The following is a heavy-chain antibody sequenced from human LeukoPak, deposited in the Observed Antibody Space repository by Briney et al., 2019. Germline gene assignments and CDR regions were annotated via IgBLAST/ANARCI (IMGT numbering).Heavy chain of an antibody. Sequence: GASVKVSCKASGGTFSSYAISWVRQAPGQGLEWMGRIIPIFGTANYAQKFQGRVTITPDESTSTAYMELSSMRSEATAVYYSARARGYSGYDWGQGTLATVSS. V-gene: IGHV1-69*13. J-gene: IGHJ4*02. CDR1: GGTFSSYA. CDR3: ARARGYSGYD. D-gene: IGHD5-12*01. CDR2: IIPIFGTA.